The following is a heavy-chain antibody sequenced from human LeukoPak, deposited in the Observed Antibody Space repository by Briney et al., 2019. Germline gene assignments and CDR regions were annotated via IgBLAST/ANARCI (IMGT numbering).Heavy chain of an antibody. Sequence: GGSLRLSCAASGFTFSSDWMHWVRHAPGKGLVWVSRINSDGSSTSYADSVKGRFTISRDNAKNTVYLQMNSLRVEDTAVYYCARVGPITMIPQGWFDPWGQGTLVTVSS. CDR2: INSDGSST. CDR1: GFTFSSDW. J-gene: IGHJ5*02. CDR3: ARVGPITMIPQGWFDP. V-gene: IGHV3-74*01. D-gene: IGHD3-22*01.